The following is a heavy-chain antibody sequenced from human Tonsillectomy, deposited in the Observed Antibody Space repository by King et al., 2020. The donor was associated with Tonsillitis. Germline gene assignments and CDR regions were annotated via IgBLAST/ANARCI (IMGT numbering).Heavy chain of an antibody. D-gene: IGHD6-13*01. CDR3: AKTPYSSSWYVSQH. J-gene: IGHJ1*01. CDR1: GFTFSSYA. Sequence: VQLVESGGDLVQPGGSLRLSCAASGFTFSSYALSWVRQAPGKGLEWVSAISGGGGSTYYADSVKGRFTISRDNSKNTLYLQMNSLRAEDTAVYYCAKTPYSSSWYVSQHWGQGTLVTVSS. CDR2: ISGGGGST. V-gene: IGHV3-23*04.